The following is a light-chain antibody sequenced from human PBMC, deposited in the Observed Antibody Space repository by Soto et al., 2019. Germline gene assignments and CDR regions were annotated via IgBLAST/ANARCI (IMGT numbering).Light chain of an antibody. Sequence: QPVLTKPPSASVTPGQRVTISCSGSSSNIGSNYVYWYQQLPGTAPKLLIYRNNQRPSGVPDRFSGSKSGTSASLAISGLLSEDEADYYCAAWDDSLSGQVFGTGTKLTV. CDR1: SSNIGSNY. V-gene: IGLV1-47*01. CDR2: RNN. J-gene: IGLJ1*01. CDR3: AAWDDSLSGQV.